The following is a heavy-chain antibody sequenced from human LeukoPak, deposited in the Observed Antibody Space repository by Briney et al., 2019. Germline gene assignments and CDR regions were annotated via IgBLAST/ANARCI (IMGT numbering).Heavy chain of an antibody. Sequence: GGSLRLSCAASGFTFDDYAMHWVRQAPGKGLEWVSGISWNSGSIGYADSVKGRFTISRDNAKGSVYLQLNSLRAEDTAVYYCGKDGRTLSVWGQGTTATVSS. V-gene: IGHV3-9*01. D-gene: IGHD2/OR15-2a*01. CDR3: GKDGRTLSV. CDR1: GFTFDDYA. J-gene: IGHJ6*02. CDR2: ISWNSGSI.